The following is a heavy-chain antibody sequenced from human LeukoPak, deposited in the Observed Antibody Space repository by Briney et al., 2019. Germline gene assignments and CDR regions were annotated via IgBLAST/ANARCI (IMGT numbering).Heavy chain of an antibody. Sequence: LRLSCAASGFTFSNAYMNWVRQHPGKGLEWIGYIYYSGSTYYNPSLKSRVTISVDTSKNQFSLKLSSVTAADTAVYYCARAQGYCSSTSCYPDYWGQGTLVTVSS. V-gene: IGHV4-31*02. CDR3: ARAQGYCSSTSCYPDY. CDR2: IYYSGST. J-gene: IGHJ4*02. CDR1: GFTFSNAY. D-gene: IGHD2-2*01.